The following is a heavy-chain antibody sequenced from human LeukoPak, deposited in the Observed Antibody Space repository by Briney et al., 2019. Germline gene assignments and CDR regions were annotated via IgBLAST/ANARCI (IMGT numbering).Heavy chain of an antibody. Sequence: GGSLRLSCAASGFTFSSFAMSWVRQAPGKGLEWVSTISGGGITTYYADSAKGRFTISRDNSKNTLYLQMNSLTAEDTAVYYCPRQSYASGWNPFDYWGQGILVTVSS. V-gene: IGHV3-23*01. CDR1: GFTFSSFA. J-gene: IGHJ4*02. CDR2: ISGGGITT. D-gene: IGHD6-19*01. CDR3: PRQSYASGWNPFDY.